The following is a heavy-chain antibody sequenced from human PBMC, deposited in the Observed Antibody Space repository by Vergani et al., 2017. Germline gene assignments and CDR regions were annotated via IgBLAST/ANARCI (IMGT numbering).Heavy chain of an antibody. CDR2: IWYDGSNK. D-gene: IGHD6-13*01. CDR1: GFTFSSYA. Sequence: QVQLLESGGGLVQPGGSLRLSCAASGFTFSSYAMSWVRQAPGKGLEWVAVIWYDGSNKYYADSVKGRFTISRDNSKNTLYLQMNSLRAEDTAVYYCAKAVDVMLGIAPDYWGQGTLVTVSS. CDR3: AKAVDVMLGIAPDY. V-gene: IGHV3-33*06. J-gene: IGHJ4*02.